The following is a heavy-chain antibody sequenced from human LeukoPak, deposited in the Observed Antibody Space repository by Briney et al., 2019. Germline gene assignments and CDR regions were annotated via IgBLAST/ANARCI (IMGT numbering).Heavy chain of an antibody. CDR2: IYYSGST. J-gene: IGHJ5*02. V-gene: IGHV4-59*08. CDR3: ARHRGVGALT. D-gene: IGHD3-10*01. CDR1: GGSISSYY. Sequence: SETLSLTCTVSGGSISSYYWSWIRQPPGKGLEWIGYIYYSGSTNYNPSLKSRVTISVDMSKNQFSLRLSSVTAADTAVYYCARHRGVGALTWGQGTLVTVSS.